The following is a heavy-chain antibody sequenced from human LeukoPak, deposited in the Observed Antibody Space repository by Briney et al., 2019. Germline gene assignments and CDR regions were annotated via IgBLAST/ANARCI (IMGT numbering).Heavy chain of an antibody. Sequence: GGSLRLSCAASGFTFSTYWMAWVRQAPRKGLEWVVNIKEDESAKHQADSVKGRFTISRDNAQNSVYLQMSSLRGEDTAVYYCARDVGGSLDYWGQGTLATVSS. CDR2: IKEDESAK. V-gene: IGHV3-7*01. CDR1: GFTFSTYW. J-gene: IGHJ4*02. CDR3: ARDVGGSLDY. D-gene: IGHD1-26*01.